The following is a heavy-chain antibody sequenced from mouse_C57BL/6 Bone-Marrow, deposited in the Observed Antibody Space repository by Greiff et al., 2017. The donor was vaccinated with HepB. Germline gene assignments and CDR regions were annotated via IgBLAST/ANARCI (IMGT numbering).Heavy chain of an antibody. J-gene: IGHJ3*01. CDR1: GYSITSGYY. CDR2: ISYDGSN. D-gene: IGHD2-4*01. Sequence: EVQLVESGPGLVKPSQSLSLTCSVTGYSITSGYYWNWIRQFPGNKLEWMGYISYDGSNNYNPSLKNRISITRDTSKNQFFLKLNSVTTEDTATYYCARDPGLRPWFAYWGQGTLVTVSA. V-gene: IGHV3-6*01. CDR3: ARDPGLRPWFAY.